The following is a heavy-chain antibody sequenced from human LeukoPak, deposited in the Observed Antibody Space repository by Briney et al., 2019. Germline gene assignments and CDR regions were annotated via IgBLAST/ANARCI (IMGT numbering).Heavy chain of an antibody. V-gene: IGHV3-7*01. J-gene: IGHJ6*02. Sequence: GGSLRLSCAASGFTFSTYWMSWVRQAPGKGLEWVANIKQDGSEKYYVDSVKGRFTISRDNAKNSLYLQMNSLRAEDTAVYYCARDQTSAPYSSSWYPLYGMDVWGQGTTVTVSS. CDR2: IKQDGSEK. CDR3: ARDQTSAPYSSSWYPLYGMDV. CDR1: GFTFSTYW. D-gene: IGHD6-13*01.